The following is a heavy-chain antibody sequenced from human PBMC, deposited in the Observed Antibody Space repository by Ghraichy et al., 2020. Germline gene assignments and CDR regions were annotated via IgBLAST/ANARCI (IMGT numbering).Heavy chain of an antibody. J-gene: IGHJ4*02. CDR3: ARDSSASSGSYKPTTLGF. V-gene: IGHV4-59*11. D-gene: IGHD3-22*01. Sequence: LRLSCSVSGGSISSHYWSWIRQPPGKGLQWIGYIYYSGTTNYNPSLKSRVAISTDTSKNQISLTLSSVTAADTAVYFCARDSSASSGSYKPTTLGFWGQGTLVTVSS. CDR1: GGSISSHY. CDR2: IYYSGTT.